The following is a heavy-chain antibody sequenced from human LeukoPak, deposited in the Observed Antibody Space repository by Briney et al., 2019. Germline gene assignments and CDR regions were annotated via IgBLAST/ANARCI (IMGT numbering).Heavy chain of an antibody. Sequence: GGSLRLSCAASGLRFSDYYVSWIRQAPGKGLQWVSYISSGGDIMHYADSVKGRFTSSRDNAKNSLYLQMNSLRAEDTAVYYCARGGYDSGSYYKGPLYYFDYWGQGTLVTVSS. J-gene: IGHJ4*02. CDR1: GLRFSDYY. CDR2: ISSGGDIM. CDR3: ARGGYDSGSYYKGPLYYFDY. D-gene: IGHD3-10*01. V-gene: IGHV3-11*01.